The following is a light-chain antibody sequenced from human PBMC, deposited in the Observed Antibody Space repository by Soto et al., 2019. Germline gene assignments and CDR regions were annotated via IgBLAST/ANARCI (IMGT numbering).Light chain of an antibody. J-gene: IGKJ2*01. CDR3: QQYKRYPYT. CDR2: DAS. CDR1: QSIDNW. Sequence: DIQMTQSPSTLSASVGDRVTITCRASQSIDNWLAWYQQKPGKAPKVLIYDASSLDSGVPSSFSGSGSGTEFTLTSSSLQPDDFAVYYCQQYKRYPYTFGQGTKLEIK. V-gene: IGKV1-5*01.